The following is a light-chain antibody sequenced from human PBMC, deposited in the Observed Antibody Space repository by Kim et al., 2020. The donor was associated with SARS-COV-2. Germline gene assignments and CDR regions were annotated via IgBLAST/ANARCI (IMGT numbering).Light chain of an antibody. V-gene: IGLV2-14*03. Sequence: GPPITISCTGPSMYGGGYDSVSWFQQHPGTAPKLMIYDVSNRPSGISNRFFGSKSGNTASLTISGLQAEDEADYYCSSYTSSTTVVFGGGTQLTVL. CDR2: DVS. J-gene: IGLJ2*01. CDR1: SMYGGGYDS. CDR3: SSYTSSTTVV.